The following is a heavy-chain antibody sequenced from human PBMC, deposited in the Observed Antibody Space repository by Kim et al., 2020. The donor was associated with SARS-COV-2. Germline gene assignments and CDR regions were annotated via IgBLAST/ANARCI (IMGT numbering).Heavy chain of an antibody. CDR3: ARGPHRVDILTRYPPPYYDYYMDV. Sequence: GGSLRLSCAASGFTFSSYAMHWVRQAPGKGLEWVAVISYDGSNKYYADSVKGRFTISRDNSKNTLYLQMNSLRAEETAVYYCARGPHRVDILTRYPPPYYDYYMDVWSKGTTVTVSS. V-gene: IGHV3-30-3*01. J-gene: IGHJ6*03. D-gene: IGHD3-9*01. CDR1: GFTFSSYA. CDR2: ISYDGSNK.